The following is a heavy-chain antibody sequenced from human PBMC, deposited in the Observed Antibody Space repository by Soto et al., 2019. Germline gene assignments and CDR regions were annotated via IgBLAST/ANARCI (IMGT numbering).Heavy chain of an antibody. D-gene: IGHD2-15*01. CDR2: IIPIFGTA. Sequence: QVQLVQSGAEVKKPGSSVKVSCKASGGTFSSYAISWVRQAPGQGLEWMGGIIPIFGTANYAQKFQGRVTITADESTSTAYMELSSLRSEDTAVYYGARVGGYCSGGSCYSGWFDPWCQGTLVTVSS. V-gene: IGHV1-69*01. CDR1: GGTFSSYA. CDR3: ARVGGYCSGGSCYSGWFDP. J-gene: IGHJ5*02.